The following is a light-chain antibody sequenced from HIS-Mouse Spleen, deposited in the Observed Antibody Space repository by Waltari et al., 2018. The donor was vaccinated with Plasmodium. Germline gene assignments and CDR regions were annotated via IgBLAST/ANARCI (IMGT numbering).Light chain of an antibody. CDR1: QSVSSN. V-gene: IGKV3-15*01. J-gene: IGKJ3*01. Sequence: EIVMTHSPATLSASPALRATLSCRASQSVSSNLAWYQQKPGQAPRLLIYGASTRATGIPARFSGSGSGTEFTLTISSLQSEDFAVYYCQQYNNWSFTFGPGTKVDIK. CDR3: QQYNNWSFT. CDR2: GAS.